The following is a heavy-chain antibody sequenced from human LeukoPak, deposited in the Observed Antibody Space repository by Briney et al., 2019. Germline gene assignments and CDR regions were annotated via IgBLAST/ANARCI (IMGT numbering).Heavy chain of an antibody. Sequence: SETLSLTCTVSGGSISSYYWSWIRQPAGKGLEWIGRIYTSGSTNYNPSLKSRVTISVDTSKNQFSLKLSSVTAADTAVYYCARDEGAAAAPRYYYYYYYMDVWGKGTTVTVSS. CDR1: GGSISSYY. CDR2: IYTSGST. V-gene: IGHV4-4*07. J-gene: IGHJ6*03. D-gene: IGHD6-13*01. CDR3: ARDEGAAAAPRYYYYYYYMDV.